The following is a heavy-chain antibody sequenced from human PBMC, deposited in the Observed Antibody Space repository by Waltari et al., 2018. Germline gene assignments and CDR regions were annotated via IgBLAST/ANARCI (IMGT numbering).Heavy chain of an antibody. CDR2: ISGMAGRT. D-gene: IGHD3-10*01. J-gene: IGHJ5*02. CDR1: GSTFSSCA. V-gene: IGHV3-23*01. CDR3: VTGFGSSSLSDLDA. Sequence: VQLFESGGGLVHPGGSLRLSCAASGSTFSSCAMNWVRQAPGTGLYWGSSISGMAGRTNYTSALTGRFTISRDNFKTTLCLQMHGLGADDTAVYHCVTGFGSSSLSDLDAWGQGTRVTVSS.